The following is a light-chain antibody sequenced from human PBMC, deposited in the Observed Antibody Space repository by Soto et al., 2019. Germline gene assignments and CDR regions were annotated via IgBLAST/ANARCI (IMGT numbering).Light chain of an antibody. CDR3: SSYTSSSTYV. Sequence: QSVLTQPACVSGSPGQSITISCTGTRSDVGGYNHVSWYQQHPGKAPKLMIYEVSNRPSGVSNRFSGSKSGNTASLTISGLQAEDEADYYCSSYTSSSTYVFGTGTKVTVL. CDR1: RSDVGGYNH. J-gene: IGLJ1*01. V-gene: IGLV2-14*01. CDR2: EVS.